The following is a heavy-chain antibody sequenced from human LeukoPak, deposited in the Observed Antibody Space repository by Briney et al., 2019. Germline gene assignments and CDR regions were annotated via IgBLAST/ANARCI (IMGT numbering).Heavy chain of an antibody. D-gene: IGHD2-21*02. J-gene: IGHJ5*02. CDR2: IYYSGST. CDR1: GGSISSYY. V-gene: IGHV4-59*01. Sequence: SETLSLTCTVSGGSISSYYWSWIRQPPGKGLEWIGYIYYSGSTNYNPSLKSRVTISVDTSKNQFSLKLSSVTAADTAVYYCARAAAYCGGDCHGWFDPWGQGTLVTVSS. CDR3: ARAAAYCGGDCHGWFDP.